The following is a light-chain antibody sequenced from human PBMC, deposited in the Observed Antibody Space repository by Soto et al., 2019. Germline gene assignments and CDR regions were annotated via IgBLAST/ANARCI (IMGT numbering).Light chain of an antibody. V-gene: IGKV3-20*01. CDR1: QSVSSSY. Sequence: ESVLTQSPGTLSLSPGERATLSCRASQSVSSSYLAWYKQKPGQAPRLLIYGASSRATGIPDRFSGSGSGTDFTLTISRLEPEDFAVYYCQQYGSSPRAFGQGTKVEIE. CDR3: QQYGSSPRA. J-gene: IGKJ1*01. CDR2: GAS.